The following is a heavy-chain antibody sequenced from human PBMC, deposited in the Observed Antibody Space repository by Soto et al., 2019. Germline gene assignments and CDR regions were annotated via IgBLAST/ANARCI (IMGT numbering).Heavy chain of an antibody. CDR1: GLSLTTSGVG. V-gene: IGHV2-5*02. Sequence: QISLKKSGPTLVKPTQTLTLTCTFSGLSLTTSGVGVGWIRQPPGKALEWLALIYWDDDKRYSPSLKSRLTSTKDTSKNQVVLTMTNMDPVDTATYYCAHRGTAFDYWGQGTLVTVSS. CDR2: IYWDDDK. J-gene: IGHJ4*02. CDR3: AHRGTAFDY. D-gene: IGHD3-10*01.